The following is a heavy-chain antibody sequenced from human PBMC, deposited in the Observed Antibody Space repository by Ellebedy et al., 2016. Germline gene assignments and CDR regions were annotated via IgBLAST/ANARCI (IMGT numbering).Heavy chain of an antibody. Sequence: LRLXXTVSGGSLSSGAYYWTWIRQPAGKGLEWIGRIYTSGSPIYNPSLKSRVTMSVDTSKKEFSLKMNYVTPADTAVYYCARGLYFDSSGYHYWFDPWGQGTQVTVSS. J-gene: IGHJ5*02. V-gene: IGHV4-61*02. CDR1: GGSLSSGAYY. CDR3: ARGLYFDSSGYHYWFDP. CDR2: IYTSGSP. D-gene: IGHD3-22*01.